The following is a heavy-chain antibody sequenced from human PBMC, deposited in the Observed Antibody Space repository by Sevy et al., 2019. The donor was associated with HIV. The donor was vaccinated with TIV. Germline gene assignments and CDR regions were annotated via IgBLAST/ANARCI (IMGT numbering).Heavy chain of an antibody. D-gene: IGHD3-10*01. CDR3: ARDRDLGFGELFPYYYYGMDV. J-gene: IGHJ6*02. CDR1: GFTFSSYS. CDR2: ISSSSSYI. V-gene: IGHV3-21*01. Sequence: GGSLRLSCAASGFTFSSYSMIWVRQAPGKGLEWVSSISSSSSYIYYADSVKGRFTISRDNAKNSLYLQMNSLRAEDTAVYYCARDRDLGFGELFPYYYYGMDVWGQGTTVTVSS.